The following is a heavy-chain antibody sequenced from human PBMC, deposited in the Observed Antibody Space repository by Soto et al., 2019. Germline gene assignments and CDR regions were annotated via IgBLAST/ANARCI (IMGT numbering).Heavy chain of an antibody. Sequence: EVQLVESGGGLVQPGGSLRLSCAASGFTFSSYSMNWVRQAPGKGLEWVSYISSSSSTIYYADSVKGRITISRDNAKNSLYLQMNSLRAEDTAVYYCARVSTIFGVVIIGYYYMDVWGKGTTVIVSS. D-gene: IGHD3-3*01. CDR1: GFTFSSYS. V-gene: IGHV3-48*01. CDR3: ARVSTIFGVVIIGYYYMDV. CDR2: ISSSSSTI. J-gene: IGHJ6*03.